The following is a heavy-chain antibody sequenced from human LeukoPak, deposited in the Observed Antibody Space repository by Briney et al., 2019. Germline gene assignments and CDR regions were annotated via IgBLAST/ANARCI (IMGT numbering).Heavy chain of an antibody. CDR1: GYTFTGYY. Sequence: GASVKVSCKASGYTFTGYYMHWVRQAPGQGLKWMGWINPNSGGTNYAQKFQGRVTMTRDTSISTAYMELSRLRSDDTAVYYCARDYYYYYYMDVWGKGTTVTVSS. CDR2: INPNSGGT. V-gene: IGHV1-2*02. J-gene: IGHJ6*03. CDR3: ARDYYYYYYMDV.